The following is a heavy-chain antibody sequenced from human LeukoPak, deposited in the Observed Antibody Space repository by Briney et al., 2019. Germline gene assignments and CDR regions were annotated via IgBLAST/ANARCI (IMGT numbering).Heavy chain of an antibody. CDR2: IYSSGST. Sequence: ASETLSLTCTVSGGSISSSSYYWGWIRQPPGKGLEWIGSIYSSGSTYDNPSLKSRVTISVHTSTTQFSLNLSSVPASDTAVYYCARRGGSGRSFDYWGQGILVTVSS. CDR1: GGSISSSSYY. V-gene: IGHV4-39*01. J-gene: IGHJ4*02. D-gene: IGHD3-10*01. CDR3: ARRGGSGRSFDY.